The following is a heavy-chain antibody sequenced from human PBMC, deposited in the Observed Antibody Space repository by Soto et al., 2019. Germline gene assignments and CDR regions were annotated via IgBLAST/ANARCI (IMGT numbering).Heavy chain of an antibody. CDR1: GYTFSDYY. Sequence: ASVKVSCKASGYTFSDYYMHWVQQAPGQGLEWMGWINPKTGGKNYAQKFQGRVAVTRDTSISTTYMELSGLRSDDTAVYFCARDARVMSSSSSPHYYGMDIWGQGTTVTVSS. J-gene: IGHJ6*02. V-gene: IGHV1-2*02. CDR3: ARDARVMSSSSSPHYYGMDI. D-gene: IGHD6-6*01. CDR2: INPKTGGK.